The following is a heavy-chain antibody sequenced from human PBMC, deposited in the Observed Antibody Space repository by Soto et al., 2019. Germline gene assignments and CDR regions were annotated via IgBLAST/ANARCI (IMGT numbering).Heavy chain of an antibody. CDR1: GFTFSGSV. CDR3: ARGVYDFWSGHPKGLDY. CDR2: IRNKANNYAT. Sequence: EVQLVESGGGLVQPGGSLKLSCAASGFTFSGSVMHWVRQASGKGLEWVGRIRNKANNYATAYAVSVKGRFTISRDDSRNTAYLQMNSLKTEDTAVYYCARGVYDFWSGHPKGLDYWGQGTVVTVSS. V-gene: IGHV3-73*02. J-gene: IGHJ4*02. D-gene: IGHD3-3*01.